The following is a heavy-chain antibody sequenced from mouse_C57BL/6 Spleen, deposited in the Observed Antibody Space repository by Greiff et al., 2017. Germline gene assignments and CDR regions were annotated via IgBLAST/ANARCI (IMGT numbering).Heavy chain of an antibody. CDR3: ARGDYSNYVGFAY. Sequence: QVQLQQPGAELVKPGASVKLSCKASGYTFTSYWMHWVKQRPGQGLEWIGMIHPNSGSTNYNEKFKSKATLTVDKSSSTAYMQLSSLTSEVSAVYYCARGDYSNYVGFAYWGQGTLVTVSA. D-gene: IGHD2-5*01. J-gene: IGHJ3*01. CDR1: GYTFTSYW. V-gene: IGHV1-64*01. CDR2: IHPNSGST.